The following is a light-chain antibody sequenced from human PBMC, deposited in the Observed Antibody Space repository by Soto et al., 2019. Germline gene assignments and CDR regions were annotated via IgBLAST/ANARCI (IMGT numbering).Light chain of an antibody. J-gene: IGLJ1*01. CDR3: GSWDSSLSAYV. CDR2: DDN. V-gene: IGLV1-51*01. CDR1: SSNIGGNS. Sequence: VLTQPPSVSAAPVQKVTISCSGSSSNIGGNSVSWYQQLPGTAPKLLIYDDNKRPSGIPDRFSGSKSGTSATLGITGFQTGDEADYYCGSWDSSLSAYVFGTGTKVTVL.